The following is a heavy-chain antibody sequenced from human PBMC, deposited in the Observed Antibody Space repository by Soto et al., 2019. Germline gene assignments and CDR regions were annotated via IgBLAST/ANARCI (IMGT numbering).Heavy chain of an antibody. CDR3: ARGPLVVLNYFES. J-gene: IGHJ4*02. CDR1: GYTFTNYG. Sequence: ASVKVSCKASGYTFTNYGISWVRQAPGQGLEWMGWISAYNGNTDYAQKLQGRVTMTTDTSTSTAYMELSSLTSDDTAMYFCARGPLVVLNYFESWGQGTLVTVSS. CDR2: ISAYNGNT. V-gene: IGHV1-18*01.